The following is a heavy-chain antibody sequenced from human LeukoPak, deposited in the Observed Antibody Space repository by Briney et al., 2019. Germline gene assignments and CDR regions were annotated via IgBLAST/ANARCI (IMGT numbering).Heavy chain of an antibody. CDR3: ARRDGGYSSSWSQYNWFDP. V-gene: IGHV4-39*01. D-gene: IGHD6-13*01. CDR1: GGSISSSSYY. CDR2: IYYSGST. Sequence: NPSETLSLTCTVSGGSISSSSYYWGWIRQPPGKGLEWIGSIYYSGSTYYNPSLKSRATISVDTSKNQFSLKLSSVTAADTAVYYCARRDGGYSSSWSQYNWFDPWGQGTLVTVSS. J-gene: IGHJ5*02.